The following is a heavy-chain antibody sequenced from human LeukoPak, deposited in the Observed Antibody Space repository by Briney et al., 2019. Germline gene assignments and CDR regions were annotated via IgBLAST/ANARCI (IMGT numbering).Heavy chain of an antibody. CDR2: ISGSGGST. CDR3: AKATDYYDSSGYYSVIDY. J-gene: IGHJ4*02. Sequence: GGSLRLSCAASGFTFSSYAMSWVRQAPGKGLEWVSAISGSGGSTYYADSVKGRFTISRDNSKKTLYLQMNSLRAEDTAVYYCAKATDYYDSSGYYSVIDYWGQGTLVTVSS. V-gene: IGHV3-23*01. CDR1: GFTFSSYA. D-gene: IGHD3-22*01.